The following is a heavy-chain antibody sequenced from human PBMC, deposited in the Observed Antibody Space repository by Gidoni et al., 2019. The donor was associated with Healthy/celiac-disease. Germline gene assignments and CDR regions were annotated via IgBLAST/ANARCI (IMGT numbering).Heavy chain of an antibody. D-gene: IGHD3-10*01. Sequence: QVQLQQWGAGLLKPSETLSLTCAVYGGSFSGYYWSWIRQPPGKGLEWIGEINHSGSTNYNPSLKSRVTISVDTSKNQFSLKLSSVTAADTAVYYCARGGMVRGRKGMDVWGQGTTVTVSS. J-gene: IGHJ6*02. CDR3: ARGGMVRGRKGMDV. CDR1: GGSFSGYY. CDR2: INHSGST. V-gene: IGHV4-34*01.